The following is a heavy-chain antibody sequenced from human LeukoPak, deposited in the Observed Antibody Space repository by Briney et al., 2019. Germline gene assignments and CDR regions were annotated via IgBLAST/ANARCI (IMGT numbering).Heavy chain of an antibody. J-gene: IGHJ4*02. Sequence: GGSLRLSCAASGFTFNYYAMSWVRQAPGKGLEWVSGISDNEGRTYYTDSVKGRFTISRDNAKNTVYLQMHNLRADDTAVYFCARHDSFIPYWGQGTLVTVPS. CDR3: ARHDSFIPY. D-gene: IGHD5-18*01. CDR1: GFTFNYYA. CDR2: ISDNEGRT. V-gene: IGHV3-23*01.